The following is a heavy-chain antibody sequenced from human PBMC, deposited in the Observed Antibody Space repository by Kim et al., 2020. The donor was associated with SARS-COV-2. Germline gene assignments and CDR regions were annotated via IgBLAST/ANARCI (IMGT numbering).Heavy chain of an antibody. CDR1: GYTFTSYG. J-gene: IGHJ4*02. CDR2: ISAYNGNT. V-gene: IGHV1-18*01. D-gene: IGHD3-3*01. CDR3: ARVGVGWPRGNYFDY. Sequence: ASVKVSCKASGYTFTSYGISWVRQAPGQGLEWMGWISAYNGNTNYAQKLQGRVTMTTDTSTSTAYMELRSLRSDDTAVYYCARVGVGWPRGNYFDYWGQGTLVTVSS.